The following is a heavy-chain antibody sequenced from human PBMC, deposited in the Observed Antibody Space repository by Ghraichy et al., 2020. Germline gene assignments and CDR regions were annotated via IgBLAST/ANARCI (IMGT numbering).Heavy chain of an antibody. CDR1: GGSISNSNW. CDR2: IYHIGYT. CDR3: ARDGSGRRGPSITWFDP. V-gene: IGHV4-4*02. J-gene: IGHJ5*02. Sequence: SETLSLTCAVSGGSISNSNWWSWVRQPPGKGLEWIGEIYHIGYTNYNPSLKSRVTISLDKSKNQFSLNLNSVTAADTAVYYCARDGSGRRGPSITWFDPWGQGTLVTVSS. D-gene: IGHD3-3*01.